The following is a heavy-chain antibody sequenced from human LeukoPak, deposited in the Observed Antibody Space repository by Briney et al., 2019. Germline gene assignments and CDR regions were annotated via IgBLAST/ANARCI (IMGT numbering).Heavy chain of an antibody. V-gene: IGHV3-74*01. J-gene: IGHJ3*02. CDR1: GFTFSSHW. Sequence: GGSLRLSCAASGFTFSSHWMHWVRQVPGKGLVWVSRNNNDGRTTNYADSVKGRFTISRDIAKNTLYLQMNSLGAGDTAVYYCSVALSGTRNALDIWGQGTMVTVSS. CDR2: NNNDGRTT. CDR3: SVALSGTRNALDI. D-gene: IGHD1-20*01.